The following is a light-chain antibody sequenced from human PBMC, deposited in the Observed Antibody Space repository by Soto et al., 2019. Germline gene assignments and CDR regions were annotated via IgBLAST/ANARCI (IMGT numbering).Light chain of an antibody. CDR1: SGDIGGYDY. CDR2: EVT. Sequence: QSVLTQPPSASGSPGQSVTISCTGTSGDIGGYDYVSWYQQHPGKAPKLMIYEVTKRPLGVPDRFSGSKSGNTASLTVSGLQAGDEADYYCSSYAGSDNPYVFGTGTKLTVL. V-gene: IGLV2-8*01. J-gene: IGLJ1*01. CDR3: SSYAGSDNPYV.